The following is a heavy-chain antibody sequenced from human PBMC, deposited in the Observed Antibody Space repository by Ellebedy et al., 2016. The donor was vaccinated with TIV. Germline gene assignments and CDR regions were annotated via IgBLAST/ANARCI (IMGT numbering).Heavy chain of an antibody. CDR1: GFTFSSYS. J-gene: IGHJ4*02. V-gene: IGHV3-23*01. CDR2: ISGSGGST. D-gene: IGHD2-2*01. Sequence: GESLKISXAASGFTFSSYSMNWVRQAPGKGLEWVSAISGSGGSTYYADSVKGRFTISRDNSKNTLYLQMNSLRAEDTAVYYCASVVVGYWGQGTLVTVSS. CDR3: ASVVVGY.